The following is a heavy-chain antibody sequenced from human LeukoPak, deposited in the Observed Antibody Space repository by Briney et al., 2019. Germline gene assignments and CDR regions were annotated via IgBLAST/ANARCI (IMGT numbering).Heavy chain of an antibody. V-gene: IGHV3-66*01. Sequence: PGGSLRLSCAASGFTVSSNYMSWVRQAPGKGLEWVSVIYSGGSTYYADSVKGRFTISRDNAKNSLYLQMNSLRAEDTAVYYCARETPGGYNWNDVWGQGTLVTVSS. CDR1: GFTVSSNY. CDR3: ARETPGGYNWNDV. J-gene: IGHJ4*02. CDR2: IYSGGST. D-gene: IGHD1-20*01.